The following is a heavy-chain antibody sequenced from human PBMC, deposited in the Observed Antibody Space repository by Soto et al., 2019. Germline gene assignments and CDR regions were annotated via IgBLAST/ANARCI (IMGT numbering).Heavy chain of an antibody. D-gene: IGHD6-19*01. Sequence: QITLKESGPTLVKPTQTLTLTCTFSGFSLNTSGVAVGWIRQPPGKALEWLALLYWNGDQRYSPSLGTRLTVTQDSFKKQVVLTMTNMDPVDTATYCCARRRPARYSSIPADFDYWGQGTLVTVSS. V-gene: IGHV2-5*01. CDR1: GFSLNTSGVA. CDR3: ARRRPARYSSIPADFDY. CDR2: LYWNGDQ. J-gene: IGHJ4*02.